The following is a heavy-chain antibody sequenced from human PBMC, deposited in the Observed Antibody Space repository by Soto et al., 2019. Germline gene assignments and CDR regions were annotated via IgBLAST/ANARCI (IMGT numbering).Heavy chain of an antibody. CDR2: ISAHNGNT. D-gene: IGHD1-1*01. Sequence: QVHLVQSGAEVKKPGASVKVSCKGSGYGFTTYGITWVRQAPGQGLEWMAWISAHNGNTNYAQKGQGRVTVTRDTSTSTAYMELRSLRSDNPAVYYCARGRYGDYWGQGALVTVSS. CDR1: GYGFTTYG. CDR3: ARGRYGDY. V-gene: IGHV1-18*01. J-gene: IGHJ4*02.